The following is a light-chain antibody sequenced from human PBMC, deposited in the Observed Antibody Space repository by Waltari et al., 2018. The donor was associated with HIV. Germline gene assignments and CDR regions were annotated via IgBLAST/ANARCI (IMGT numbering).Light chain of an antibody. J-gene: IGKJ4*01. V-gene: IGKV1-12*01. Sequence: DIQLTQSPSYVSASVGDTVTVTCRASQDISRSLAWYQQKPGNAPELLIYAASTLQSGVSSRFSGSGSGTSFTLTINTLRTEDFATYYCQQADSLPLTFGGGTKVEI. CDR2: AAS. CDR3: QQADSLPLT. CDR1: QDISRS.